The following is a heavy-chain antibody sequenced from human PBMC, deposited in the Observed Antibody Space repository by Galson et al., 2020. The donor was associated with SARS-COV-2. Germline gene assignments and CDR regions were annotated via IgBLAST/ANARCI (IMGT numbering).Heavy chain of an antibody. J-gene: IGHJ3*02. Sequence: QLGESLKISCAASGFTFSSYAMHWVRQAPGKGLEYVSAISSNGGSTYYANSVKGRFTISRDNSKNTLYLQMGSLRAEDMAVYYCARDRGTSYYGSGSYWDAFDIWGQGTMVTVSS. V-gene: IGHV3-64*01. D-gene: IGHD3-10*01. CDR1: GFTFSSYA. CDR2: ISSNGGST. CDR3: ARDRGTSYYGSGSYWDAFDI.